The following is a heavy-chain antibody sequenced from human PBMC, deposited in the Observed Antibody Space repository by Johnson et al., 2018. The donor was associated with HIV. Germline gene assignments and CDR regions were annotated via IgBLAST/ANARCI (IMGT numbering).Heavy chain of an antibody. J-gene: IGHJ3*02. CDR3: ARDGMAATKANI. CDR2: INRKTDGGTT. D-gene: IGHD1-14*01. CDR1: GFTFSNAW. V-gene: IGHV3-15*01. Sequence: EVQLVESGGGLVKPGGSLRLSCAASGFTFSNAWMSWVRQAPGKGLEWVARINRKTDGGTTDYAAPVKGRFTISRDDSKNTLYLQLNSLRAEDTAVYYCARDGMAATKANIWGQGTMVTVSS.